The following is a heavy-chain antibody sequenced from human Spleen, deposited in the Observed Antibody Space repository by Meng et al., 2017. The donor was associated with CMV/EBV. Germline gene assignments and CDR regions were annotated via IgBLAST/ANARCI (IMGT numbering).Heavy chain of an antibody. D-gene: IGHD6-13*01. Sequence: GGSLRLSCEASGFTFSSFRMNWVRQAPGKGLEWVSSISSSGIYIFYADSLKDRFTISRDHSKNSLYLQMNSLRAEDTAVYYCAKDGGFSVTAAGTWFDPWGQGTLVTVSS. CDR2: ISSSGIYI. J-gene: IGHJ5*02. CDR1: GFTFSSFR. V-gene: IGHV3-21*01. CDR3: AKDGGFSVTAAGTWFDP.